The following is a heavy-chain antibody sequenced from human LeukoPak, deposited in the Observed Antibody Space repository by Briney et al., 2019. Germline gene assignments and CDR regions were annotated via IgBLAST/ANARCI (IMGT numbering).Heavy chain of an antibody. CDR2: INHSGST. V-gene: IGHV4-34*01. CDR1: GGSFSGYY. CDR3: ASSTRRYYYYMDV. Sequence: SETLFLTCAVYGGSFSGYYWSWIRQPPGKGLEWIGEINHSGSTNYNPSLKSRVTISVDTSKNQFSLKLSSVTAADTAVYYCASSTRRYYYYMDVWGKGTTVTVSS. J-gene: IGHJ6*03.